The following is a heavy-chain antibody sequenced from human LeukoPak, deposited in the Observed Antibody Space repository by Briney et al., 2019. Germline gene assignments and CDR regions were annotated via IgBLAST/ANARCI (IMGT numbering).Heavy chain of an antibody. J-gene: IGHJ5*02. CDR3: ARDHSALPWNPYYYDSSGYYLNWFDP. CDR2: ISAYNGNT. Sequence: VASVKVSCKASGYTFTSYGISWVRQAPGQGLEWMGWISAYNGNTNYAQKLQGRVTMTTDTSTSTAYMELRSLRSDDTAVYYCARDHSALPWNPYYYDSSGYYLNWFDPWAREPWSPSPQ. V-gene: IGHV1-18*01. D-gene: IGHD3-22*01. CDR1: GYTFTSYG.